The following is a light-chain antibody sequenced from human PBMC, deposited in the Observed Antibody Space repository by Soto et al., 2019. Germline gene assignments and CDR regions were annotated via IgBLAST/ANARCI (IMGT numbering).Light chain of an antibody. V-gene: IGKV3-20*01. J-gene: IGKJ1*01. CDR2: GAS. CDR3: QQYGSSPRT. Sequence: ESGLKQSPVTLCFYRGQRSTLSCMASQSVSSSYLAWYQQKPGQAPRLLIYGASSRATGIPDRFSGSGSGTDFTLTISRLEPEDFAVNYCQQYGSSPRTFGQGTKVDIK. CDR1: QSVSSSY.